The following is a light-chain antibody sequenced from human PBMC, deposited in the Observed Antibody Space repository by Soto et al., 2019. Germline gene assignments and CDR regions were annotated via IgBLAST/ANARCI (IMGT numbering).Light chain of an antibody. CDR1: SNDVGGYNY. J-gene: IGLJ1*01. Sequence: QSALTQPASVSGSPGQSITISCTGTSNDVGGYNYVSWYQHHPGKAPKLIIFDVSNRPSGVSNPFSGSKSGNTASLTISGLQPEDEADYYCSSYTTSNTRPIVFGTGTKLTVL. CDR2: DVS. CDR3: SSYTTSNTRPIV. V-gene: IGLV2-14*03.